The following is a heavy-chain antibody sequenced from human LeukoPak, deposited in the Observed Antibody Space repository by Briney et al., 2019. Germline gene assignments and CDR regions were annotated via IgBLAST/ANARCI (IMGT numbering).Heavy chain of an antibody. J-gene: IGHJ3*02. V-gene: IGHV3-21*01. CDR2: ISSSSSYI. CDR3: ARDLRGYSHGYVAFDI. CDR1: GFTFSSYS. Sequence: PGGSLRLSCAASGFTFSSYSMNWVRQAPGKGLEWVSSISSSSSYIYYADSVKGRFTISRDNAKNSLYLQMNSLRAEDTAVYYCARDLRGYSHGYVAFDIWGQGTMVTVSS. D-gene: IGHD5-18*01.